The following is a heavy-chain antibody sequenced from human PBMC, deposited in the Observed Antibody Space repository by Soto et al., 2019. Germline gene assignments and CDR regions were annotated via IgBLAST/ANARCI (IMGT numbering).Heavy chain of an antibody. J-gene: IGHJ4*02. V-gene: IGHV3-74*01. D-gene: IGHD7-27*01. Sequence: EVQLVESEGGLVQPGGSLRLSCAVSGFTFSSHWMHWVRQAPGKGLVWVSRINRDGSFTSHADSVKGRFTISRDNAKNTLYLQMNSLRAEDTAVYYCARQTPTGEEDYWGQGTLVTVSS. CDR1: GFTFSSHW. CDR2: INRDGSFT. CDR3: ARQTPTGEEDY.